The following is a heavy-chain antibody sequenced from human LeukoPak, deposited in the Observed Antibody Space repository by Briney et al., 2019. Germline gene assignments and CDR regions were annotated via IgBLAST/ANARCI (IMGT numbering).Heavy chain of an antibody. D-gene: IGHD3-9*01. J-gene: IGHJ4*02. CDR2: IYYSGKT. CDR3: TRGDFTGYLALLY. V-gene: IGHV4-39*07. CDR1: GSYINNYY. Sequence: SETLSXTCSVSGSYINNYYWGWIRQAPGKGPEWIGSIYYSGKTYYNSSLRSRVTISLDTSKKQFSLNLFYVTAADTAMYYCTRGDFTGYLALLYWGQGTLVTVSS.